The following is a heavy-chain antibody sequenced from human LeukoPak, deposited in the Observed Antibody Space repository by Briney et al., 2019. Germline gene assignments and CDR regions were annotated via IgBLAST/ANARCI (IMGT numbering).Heavy chain of an antibody. CDR2: IRYDGSNK. J-gene: IGHJ3*02. CDR3: AKSESGSYTWDAFDI. CDR1: GFTFSSYG. Sequence: PGGSLRLSCAASGFTFSSYGMHWVRQAPGKGLEWVAFIRYDGSNKYYADSVKGRFTISRDNSKNTLYLQMNSLRAEDTAVYYCAKSESGSYTWDAFDIWGQGTMVTVSS. D-gene: IGHD1-26*01. V-gene: IGHV3-30*02.